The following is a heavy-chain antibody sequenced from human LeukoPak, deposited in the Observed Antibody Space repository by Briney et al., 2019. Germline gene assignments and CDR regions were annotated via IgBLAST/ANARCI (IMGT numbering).Heavy chain of an antibody. CDR2: ISGTGRTT. CDR3: AREGTIKPPDY. D-gene: IGHD1-14*01. V-gene: IGHV3-23*01. CDR1: GFTFSIYG. Sequence: GGSLRLSCAASGFTFSIYGMSWVRQAPGKGLEWVSSISGTGRTTNYADSVKGRFTISSDNSKNTLYLQMHSLRAEDTAVYYCAREGTIKPPDYLGQGTLVTVSS. J-gene: IGHJ4*02.